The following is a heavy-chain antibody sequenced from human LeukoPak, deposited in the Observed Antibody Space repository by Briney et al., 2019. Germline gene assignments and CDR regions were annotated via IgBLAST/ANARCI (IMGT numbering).Heavy chain of an antibody. J-gene: IGHJ6*02. V-gene: IGHV3-30*04. D-gene: IGHD6-13*01. CDR2: ISYDGSNK. CDR1: GFTFSSYA. CDR3: ARGLIFFLAAGTWDYYGMDV. Sequence: GRSLRLSCAASGFTFSSYAMHLVRQAPGKGLEWVAVISYDGSNKYYADSVKGRFTISRDNSKNTLYLQMNSLRAEDTAVYYCARGLIFFLAAGTWDYYGMDVWGQGTTVTVSS.